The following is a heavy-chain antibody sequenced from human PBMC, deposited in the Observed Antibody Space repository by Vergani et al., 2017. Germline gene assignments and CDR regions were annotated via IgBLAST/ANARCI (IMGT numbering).Heavy chain of an antibody. J-gene: IGHJ4*02. V-gene: IGHV1-69*12. CDR1: GGTFSSYA. CDR2: IIPIFGTA. D-gene: IGHD3-22*01. CDR3: ARVAGNYYDSSGYSDY. Sequence: QVQLVQSGAEVKKPGSSVKVSCKASGGTFSSYAISWVRQAPGQGLEWMGGIIPIFGTANYAQKFQGRVTITADESTGTAYMELSSLRSEDTAVYYCARVAGNYYDSSGYSDYWGQGTLVTVSS.